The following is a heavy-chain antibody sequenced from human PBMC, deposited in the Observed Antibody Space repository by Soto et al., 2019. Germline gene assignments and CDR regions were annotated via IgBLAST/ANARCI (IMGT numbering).Heavy chain of an antibody. J-gene: IGHJ4*01. V-gene: IGHV1-18*01. CDR2: VSAYNGEK. Sequence: GASVKVSCKASGYTFTNYGINWVRQAPGPGLEWLGRVSAYNGEKRYAQRVQARVIMTTDTSTTTAYMELRSLISDDTAVYYCSRGTSIPASGDYWGQGTLVTVS. CDR1: GYTFTNYG. CDR3: SRGTSIPASGDY. D-gene: IGHD6-6*01.